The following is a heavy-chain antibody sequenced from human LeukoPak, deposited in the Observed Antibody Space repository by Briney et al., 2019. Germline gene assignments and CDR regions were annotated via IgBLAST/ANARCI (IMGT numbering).Heavy chain of an antibody. Sequence: GGSLRLSCATSGFSFSSYAMSWVRQAPGKGLEWVSAMSSSDDGRYYAASVRGRFTISRDTSRSTLYLQMNSLRAEDTAVYYCATPVPHGSDPSLYYYYMDVWGKGTTVTISS. J-gene: IGHJ6*03. CDR1: GFSFSSYA. CDR3: ATPVPHGSDPSLYYYYMDV. CDR2: MSSSDDGR. D-gene: IGHD3-10*01. V-gene: IGHV3-23*01.